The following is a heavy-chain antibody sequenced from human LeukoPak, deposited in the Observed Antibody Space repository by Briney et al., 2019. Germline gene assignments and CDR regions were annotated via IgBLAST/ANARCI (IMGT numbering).Heavy chain of an antibody. J-gene: IGHJ4*02. V-gene: IGHV3-7*01. CDR1: GFTFSDFW. CDR3: ARVSRSQLSFTPDF. CDR2: IKEDGSES. Sequence: GGSLSLSCAASGFTFSDFWMSWVRQAPGKGLEWVATIKEDGSESYYVDSVRGRFFISRDIAKNSLYLQMNSLRADDTALYFCARVSRSQLSFTPDFWGRGTLVTVSS. D-gene: IGHD2-15*01.